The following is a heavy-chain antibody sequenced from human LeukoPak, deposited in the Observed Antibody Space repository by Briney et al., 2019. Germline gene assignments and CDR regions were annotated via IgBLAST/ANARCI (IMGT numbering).Heavy chain of an antibody. CDR3: ARDPRVSTYYYDSSGYPDDAFDI. D-gene: IGHD3-22*01. V-gene: IGHV1-18*01. CDR2: INAYDGNT. CDR1: GYTFTSYG. J-gene: IGHJ3*02. Sequence: GASVRVSCMASGYTFTSYGISWVRQAPGQGLEWVGWINAYDGNTNYAQTLQGRFTMTTDTSTGKAYMELRTLRSDDTAVYYCARDPRVSTYYYDSSGYPDDAFDIWGQGTMVTVSS.